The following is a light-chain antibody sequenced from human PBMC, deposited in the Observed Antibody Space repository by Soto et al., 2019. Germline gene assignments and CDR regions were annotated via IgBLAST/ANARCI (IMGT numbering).Light chain of an antibody. CDR3: QQYNTGPPHT. CDR2: GAS. CDR1: QSVSSK. V-gene: IGKV3-15*01. J-gene: IGKJ2*01. Sequence: EIVMTQSPATLSVSPGERNTLSCRASQSVSSKLAWYQQKTGQPPRLLIYGASTRATGIPARFSGSGSGTEFTLPISSLQSEDFAVYYCQQYNTGPPHTCGQGTKLEIK.